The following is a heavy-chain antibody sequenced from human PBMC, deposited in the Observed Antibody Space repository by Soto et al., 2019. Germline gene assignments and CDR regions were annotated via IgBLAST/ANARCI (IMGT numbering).Heavy chain of an antibody. CDR1: GFTFSSYS. CDR3: ARDLGLEQLVPFASSMRPRKYMDV. V-gene: IGHV3-21*01. CDR2: ISSSSSYI. Sequence: PGGSLRLSCAASGFTFSSYSMNWVRQAPGKGLEWVSSISSSSSYIYYADSVKGRFTISRDNAKNSLYLQMNSLRAEDTAVYYCARDLGLEQLVPFASSMRPRKYMDVWGKGTTVTVSS. D-gene: IGHD6-13*01. J-gene: IGHJ6*03.